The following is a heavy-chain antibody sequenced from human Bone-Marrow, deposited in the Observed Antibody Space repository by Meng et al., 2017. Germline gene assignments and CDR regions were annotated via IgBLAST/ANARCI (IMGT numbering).Heavy chain of an antibody. Sequence: QVQLQEPGAGLVKPSGALSLTSAAAGGSISSSNWWSWVRQPPGKGLEWIGEIYHSGSTNYNPSLKSRVTISVDKSKNQFSLKLSSVTAADTAVYYCARVRVEYWYFDLWGRGTLVTVSS. CDR1: GGSISSSNW. CDR3: ARVRVEYWYFDL. J-gene: IGHJ2*01. CDR2: IYHSGST. V-gene: IGHV4-4*02.